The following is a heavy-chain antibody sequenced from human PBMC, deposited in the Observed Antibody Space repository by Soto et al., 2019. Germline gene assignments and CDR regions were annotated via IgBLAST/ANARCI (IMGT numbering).Heavy chain of an antibody. CDR3: ARPYIVATYYYYGMDV. Sequence: QVQLVQSGAEVKKPGASVKVSCKASGYTFTSYDINWVRQATGQGLEWMGWMNPNSGNTGYAQKFQGRVTMTRNTSISTAYMELSSLRSEDTAVYYCARPYIVATYYYYGMDVWGQGTTVTVSS. CDR2: MNPNSGNT. V-gene: IGHV1-8*01. J-gene: IGHJ6*02. D-gene: IGHD5-12*01. CDR1: GYTFTSYD.